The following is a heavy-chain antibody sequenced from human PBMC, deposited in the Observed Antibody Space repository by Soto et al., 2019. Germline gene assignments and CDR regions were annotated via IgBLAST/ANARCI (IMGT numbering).Heavy chain of an antibody. CDR3: AKTRAYAYAYGVGGDAFEY. Sequence: QVQLQESGPGLVKPSGTLSLTCAVSGGSISSDNWWSWVRQSPGKGLVWIGEVYHSGTTNYNPSPKGRVTISVDTSKRRFSLRLRSVTAAATAVYYCAKTRAYAYAYGVGGDAFEYWGQGTLVNVSS. CDR2: VYHSGTT. CDR1: GGSISSDNW. V-gene: IGHV4-4*02. D-gene: IGHD5-18*01. J-gene: IGHJ4*02.